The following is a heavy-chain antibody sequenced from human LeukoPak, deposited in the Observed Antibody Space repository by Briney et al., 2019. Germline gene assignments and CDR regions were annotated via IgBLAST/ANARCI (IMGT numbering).Heavy chain of an antibody. CDR1: GFPFTRFY. J-gene: IGHJ4*02. V-gene: IGHV3-11*04. CDR2: IGFSGSPL. D-gene: IGHD3-22*01. CDR3: ARKDFSSGSFSY. Sequence: GGSLRLSCAVSGFPFTRFYTSWIRQAPGKGLEWISYIGFSGSPLDYADSVRGRFTISRDNAKNSLYLELNSLRAEDTAVYYCARKDFSSGSFSYWGQGTLVTVSS.